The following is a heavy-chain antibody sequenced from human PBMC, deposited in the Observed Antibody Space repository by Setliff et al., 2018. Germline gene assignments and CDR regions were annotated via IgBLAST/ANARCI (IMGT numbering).Heavy chain of an antibody. CDR2: INPSGGST. CDR3: ARAWDGYNYDY. J-gene: IGHJ4*02. CDR1: GYTFTTYY. V-gene: IGHV1-46*01. D-gene: IGHD1-1*01. Sequence: ASVKVSCKASGYTFTTYYMHWVRQAPGQGLEWMGIINPSGGSTGYAQKFQGRVTMTRDTSTSTVYMELSSLRSEDTAVYYCARAWDGYNYDYWGQGTLVTVSS.